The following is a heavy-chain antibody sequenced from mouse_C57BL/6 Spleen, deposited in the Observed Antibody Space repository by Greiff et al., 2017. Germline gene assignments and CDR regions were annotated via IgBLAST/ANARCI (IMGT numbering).Heavy chain of an antibody. Sequence: VQLQQPGTELVKPGASVKLSCKASGYTFTSYWMHWVKQRPGQGLEWIGNINPSNGGTNYNEKFKSKATLTVDKSSSTAYMQLSSLTSEDAAVYYCALGGGYGYDVAWFAYWGQGTLVTVSA. CDR2: INPSNGGT. CDR3: ALGGGYGYDVAWFAY. J-gene: IGHJ3*01. V-gene: IGHV1-53*01. D-gene: IGHD2-2*01. CDR1: GYTFTSYW.